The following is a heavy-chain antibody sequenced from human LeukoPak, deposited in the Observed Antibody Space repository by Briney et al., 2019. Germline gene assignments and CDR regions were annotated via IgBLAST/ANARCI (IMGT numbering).Heavy chain of an antibody. Sequence: SETPSLTCAVYGGSFSGYYWSWIRQPPGKGLEWIGEINHSGSTNYNPSLKSRVTISVDTSKNQFSLKLSSVTAADTAVYYCARGRFQWLVPRGAFDIWGQGTMVTVSS. J-gene: IGHJ3*02. CDR3: ARGRFQWLVPRGAFDI. CDR2: INHSGST. V-gene: IGHV4-34*01. D-gene: IGHD6-19*01. CDR1: GGSFSGYY.